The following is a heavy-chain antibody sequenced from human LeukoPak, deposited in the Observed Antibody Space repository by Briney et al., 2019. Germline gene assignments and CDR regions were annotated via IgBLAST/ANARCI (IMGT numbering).Heavy chain of an antibody. J-gene: IGHJ4*02. CDR1: GFTFSSYA. V-gene: IGHV3-23*01. Sequence: GGSLRLSCAASGFTFSSYAMSWVRQAPGKGLEWVSAISGSGGSTYYADSVKGRFTISRDNSKNTLYLQMNSLRAEDTAVYYCAKDQGGICGVVIMLTPDYYFDYWGQGTLVTVSS. D-gene: IGHD3-3*01. CDR3: AKDQGGICGVVIMLTPDYYFDY. CDR2: ISGSGGST.